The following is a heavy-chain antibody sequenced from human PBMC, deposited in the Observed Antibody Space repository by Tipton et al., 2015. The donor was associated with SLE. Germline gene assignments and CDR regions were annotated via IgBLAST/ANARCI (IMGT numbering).Heavy chain of an antibody. V-gene: IGHV3-7*01. D-gene: IGHD4-17*01. Sequence: SLRLSCAASGFTFTNHWMSWVRQAPGKGLEWVTNIKQNGRAKYYVDSVRGRFTVARDNAKNSLYLQMNSLRAEDTAVYYWVRVGYGDNVWWFDPWGQGTLVIVS. CDR1: GFTFTNHW. J-gene: IGHJ5*02. CDR3: VRVGYGDNVWWFDP. CDR2: IKQNGRAK.